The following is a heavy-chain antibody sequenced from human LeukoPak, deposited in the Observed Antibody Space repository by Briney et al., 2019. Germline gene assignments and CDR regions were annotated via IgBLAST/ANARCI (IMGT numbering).Heavy chain of an antibody. V-gene: IGHV1-24*01. J-gene: IGHJ5*02. D-gene: IGHD3-10*02. CDR3: ATLSSGSYYTGWFDP. CDR2: FDPEDGET. CDR1: GYTLTELS. Sequence: ASVKVSCKVSGYTLTELSMHWVRQAPGKGLEWMGGFDPEDGETIYAQKFQGRVTMTEDTSTDTAYMELSSLRSEDTAVYYCATLSSGSYYTGWFDPWGQGTLVTVSS.